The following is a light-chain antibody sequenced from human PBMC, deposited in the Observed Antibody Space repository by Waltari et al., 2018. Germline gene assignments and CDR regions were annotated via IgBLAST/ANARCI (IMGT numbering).Light chain of an antibody. CDR2: KGT. CDR1: SGPVPTTSY. V-gene: IGLV8-61*01. CDR3: SLYMGSGIWV. J-gene: IGLJ3*02. Sequence: QTVVTQEPSLSVSPGGTVTLTCALTSGPVPTTSYATWYQQTPGQPPRTLVYKGTSRSSGVPDRFSGSVLGNTVALTITGAQADDESNYYCSLYMGSGIWVFGGGTKLTVL.